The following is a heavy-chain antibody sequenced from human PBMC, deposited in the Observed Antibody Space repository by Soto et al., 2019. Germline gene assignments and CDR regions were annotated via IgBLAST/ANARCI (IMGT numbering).Heavy chain of an antibody. Sequence: QVQLVQSGAEVKKPGSSVKVSCKASGGTFSRNAINWVRQAPGQGLEWMGGIIPLFGTTNYAQNFQGRVTITADESTNTAYMXLXXXRSEDTAVYYCARDGAVTVTTSYFDYWGQGTLVSVSS. CDR2: IIPLFGTT. J-gene: IGHJ4*02. CDR1: GGTFSRNA. CDR3: ARDGAVTVTTSYFDY. V-gene: IGHV1-69*12. D-gene: IGHD4-17*01.